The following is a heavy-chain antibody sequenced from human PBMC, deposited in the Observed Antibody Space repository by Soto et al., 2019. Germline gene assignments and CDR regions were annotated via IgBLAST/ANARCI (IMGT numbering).Heavy chain of an antibody. CDR1: GYIFTSYY. Sequence: ASVKVSCKASGYIFTSYYMHWVRQAPGQGLEWMGVINPTDGSTNYAQKFQGRVTTTRDTSTSTVYMELSSLRSDDTAVYYCARVRGSSSGACFDYWGQGTPVTVSS. CDR3: ARVRGSSSGACFDY. CDR2: INPTDGST. D-gene: IGHD6-6*01. J-gene: IGHJ4*02. V-gene: IGHV1-46*03.